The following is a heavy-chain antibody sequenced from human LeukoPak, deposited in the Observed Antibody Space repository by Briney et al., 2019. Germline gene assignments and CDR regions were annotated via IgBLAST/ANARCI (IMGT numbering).Heavy chain of an antibody. CDR1: GFTFSDYY. D-gene: IGHD3-22*01. V-gene: IGHV3-11*04. CDR3: AREAGRGMIVVAGDAFDI. J-gene: IGHJ3*02. CDR2: TIMTGSTI. Sequence: NPGGSLRLSCAASGFTFSDYYMTWIRQAPGKGLEWVSYTIMTGSTIYYADSVKGRFTISRDNAKNSLNLQMNSLRAEDTAVYYCAREAGRGMIVVAGDAFDIWGQGTMVTVSS.